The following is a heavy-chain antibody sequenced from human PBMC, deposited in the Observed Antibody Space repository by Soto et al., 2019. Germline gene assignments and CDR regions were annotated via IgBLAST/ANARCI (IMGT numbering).Heavy chain of an antibody. Sequence: GGSLRLSCAASGFTFDDYGMSWVRQAPGKGLEWVSGINWNGGSTGYADSVKGRFTISRDNAKNSRYLQMNSLRAEDTALYHCARRSIAAAGNSPILYYYYYMDVWGKGTTVTVSS. J-gene: IGHJ6*03. D-gene: IGHD6-13*01. CDR2: INWNGGST. CDR3: ARRSIAAAGNSPILYYYYYMDV. V-gene: IGHV3-20*01. CDR1: GFTFDDYG.